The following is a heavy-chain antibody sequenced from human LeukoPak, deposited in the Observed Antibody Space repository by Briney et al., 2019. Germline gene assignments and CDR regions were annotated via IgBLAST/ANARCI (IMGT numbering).Heavy chain of an antibody. CDR1: GGSISSYY. J-gene: IGHJ4*02. CDR3: ARDSVDESSGYYPSGAFDL. CDR2: IYTSGST. Sequence: SETLSLTCTVSGGSISSYYWSWIRQPAGKGLEWIGRIYTSGSTSYNPSLKSRVTMSVDTSKNQFSLKLTSVTAADTAVYYCARDSVDESSGYYPSGAFDLWGQGSLVSVSS. V-gene: IGHV4-4*07. D-gene: IGHD3-22*01.